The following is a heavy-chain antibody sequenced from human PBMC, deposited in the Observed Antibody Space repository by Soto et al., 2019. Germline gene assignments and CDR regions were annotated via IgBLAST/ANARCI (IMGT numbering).Heavy chain of an antibody. Sequence: GGSLRLSCAASGFTFSSSGMHWVRQAPGKGLEWVAVISYDGSNKNYEDSVKGRFTISRDNSKNTLYLQMNSLRAEDTAVYYCAKDVSSAYYFDYWGQGTLVTVPQ. CDR1: GFTFSSSG. CDR3: AKDVSSAYYFDY. J-gene: IGHJ4*02. V-gene: IGHV3-30*18. CDR2: ISYDGSNK.